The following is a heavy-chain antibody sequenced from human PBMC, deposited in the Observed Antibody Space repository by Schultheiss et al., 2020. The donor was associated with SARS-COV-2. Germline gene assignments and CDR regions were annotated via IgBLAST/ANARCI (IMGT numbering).Heavy chain of an antibody. CDR1: GFTFSNAW. CDR3: TRHGSGSYDSVDY. J-gene: IGHJ4*02. V-gene: IGHV3-33*08. CDR2: LWYDGSNQ. Sequence: GESLKISCAASGFTFSNAWMSWVRQAPGKGLEWVAFLWYDGSNQYYADSVKGRFTISRDNAKNSLYLQMSSLRAEDTAVYYCTRHGSGSYDSVDYWGQGTLVTVSS. D-gene: IGHD1-26*01.